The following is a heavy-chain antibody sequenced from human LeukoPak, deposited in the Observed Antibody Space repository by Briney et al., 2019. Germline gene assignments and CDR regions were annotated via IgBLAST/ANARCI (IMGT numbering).Heavy chain of an antibody. D-gene: IGHD5-12*01. V-gene: IGHV3-30*18. Sequence: PGGPLRLSCAASGFTFSSYGMHWVRQAPGKGLEWVAVISYDGSNKYYADSVKGRFTISRDNSKNTLYLQMNSLRAEDTAVYYCAKGGYSGYDHDGGPIFYYYYGMDVWGQGTTVTVSS. CDR3: AKGGYSGYDHDGGPIFYYYYGMDV. CDR1: GFTFSSYG. CDR2: ISYDGSNK. J-gene: IGHJ6*02.